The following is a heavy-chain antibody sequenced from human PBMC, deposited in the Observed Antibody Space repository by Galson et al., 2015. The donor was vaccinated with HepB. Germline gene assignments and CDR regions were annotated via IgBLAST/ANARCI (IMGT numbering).Heavy chain of an antibody. V-gene: IGHV4-59*01. J-gene: IGHJ6*02. Sequence: TLSLTCTVSGGSMSIYYWSWIRQSPDKGLQWIGFIFFTGDTSYNGDTNYSPSLKSRVTISLDSSKKQFSLRLASVTAADSAIYYCARGFTTYVRGVDVWAQGPRSPSP. CDR3: ARGFTTYVRGVDV. D-gene: IGHD1-1*01. CDR1: GGSMSIYY. CDR2: IFFTGDTSYNGDT.